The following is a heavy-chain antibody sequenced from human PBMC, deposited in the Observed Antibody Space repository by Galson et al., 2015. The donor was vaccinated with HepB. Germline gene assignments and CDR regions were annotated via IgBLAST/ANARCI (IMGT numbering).Heavy chain of an antibody. CDR1: GFTFSSYD. CDR3: ERGFHYSPASGASVLFDY. D-gene: IGHD3-10*01. CDR2: IGSAGDT. V-gene: IGHV3-13*01. Sequence: SLRLSCAASGFTFSSYDMHWVRQATGERLEWVSAIGSAGDTYYPGSVEGRFTISRENAKNSLYLQMNSLKAGDTAVYYWERGFHYSPASGASVLFDYGGQGALAT. J-gene: IGHJ4*02.